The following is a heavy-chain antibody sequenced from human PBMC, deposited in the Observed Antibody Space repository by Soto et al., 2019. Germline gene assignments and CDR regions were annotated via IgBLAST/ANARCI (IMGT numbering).Heavy chain of an antibody. V-gene: IGHV4-34*01. D-gene: IGHD3-10*01. Sequence: QVQLQQWGAGLLKPSETLSLTCAVYCGSFSGYYWSWIRQPPGKGLEWVGEINHSGSTNYNPSLKSRVTISVDTCKNQFSLELSSVTAANTAVYYCARVRKTMVRGVIRNYYFDYWGQGTLVTVSS. CDR2: INHSGST. CDR3: ARVRKTMVRGVIRNYYFDY. CDR1: CGSFSGYY. J-gene: IGHJ4*02.